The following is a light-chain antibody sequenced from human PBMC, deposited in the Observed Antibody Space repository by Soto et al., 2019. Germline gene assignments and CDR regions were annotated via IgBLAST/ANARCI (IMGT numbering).Light chain of an antibody. J-gene: IGKJ1*01. CDR2: AAS. V-gene: IGKV1-39*01. CDR3: QQSFSVWN. Sequence: DIQMTQSPSSLSASVGDRVTITYRARQSIRSYLNWYQQKPGKAPKLLIYAASSLQSGVPSRFSGSGSGTDFTLTISSLQPEDFATYYCQQSFSVWNFGKGTKVEIK. CDR1: QSIRSY.